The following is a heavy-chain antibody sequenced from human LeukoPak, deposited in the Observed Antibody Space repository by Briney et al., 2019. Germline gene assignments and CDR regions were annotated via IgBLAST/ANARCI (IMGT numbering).Heavy chain of an antibody. Sequence: SVKVSCKASGGTFSSYAISWVRQAPGQGLEWMGGIIPIFGTANYAQKFQGRVTITADESTRTAYMELSSLRSEDTAGYYSARGGGVPAATSPYYYYYMDVWGKGTTVTVSS. D-gene: IGHD2-2*01. CDR3: ARGGGVPAATSPYYYYYMDV. CDR1: GGTFSSYA. CDR2: IIPIFGTA. J-gene: IGHJ6*03. V-gene: IGHV1-69*13.